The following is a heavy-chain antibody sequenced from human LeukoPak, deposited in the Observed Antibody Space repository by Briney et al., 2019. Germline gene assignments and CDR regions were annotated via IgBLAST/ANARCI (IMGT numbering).Heavy chain of an antibody. V-gene: IGHV1-2*02. J-gene: IGHJ6*03. CDR2: INPNSGGT. CDR3: ARDGGYSSGWSMKFYYYYMDV. D-gene: IGHD6-19*01. CDR1: GYTFTGYY. Sequence: GASVKVSCKASGYTFTGYYMHWVRQAPGQGLEWMGWINPNSGGTNYAQKFQGRVTMTRDTSISTAYMELSRLRSDDTAVYYCARDGGYSSGWSMKFYYYYMDVLGKGTTVTVSS.